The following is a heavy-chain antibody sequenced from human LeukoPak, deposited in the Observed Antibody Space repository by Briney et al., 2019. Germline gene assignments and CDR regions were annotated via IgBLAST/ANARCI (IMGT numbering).Heavy chain of an antibody. V-gene: IGHV1-58*02. D-gene: IGHD3-10*01. CDR1: GCTFTSSA. J-gene: IGHJ5*02. CDR3: VADPRGIGSNWFDP. Sequence: GSSVKDSCKSSGCTFTSSAMQGVRQARGQRREWIGWIVVGSGNTNNAQKFQERVTITRDRSTSTAYMELSSLRSEDTAVYYCVADPRGIGSNWFDPWGQGTLVTVSS. CDR2: IVVGSGNT.